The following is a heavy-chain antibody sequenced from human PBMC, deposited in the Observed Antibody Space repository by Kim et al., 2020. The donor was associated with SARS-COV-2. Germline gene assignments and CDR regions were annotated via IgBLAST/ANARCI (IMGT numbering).Heavy chain of an antibody. CDR2: ISYDGSNK. D-gene: IGHD3-22*01. CDR1: GFTFSSYA. J-gene: IGHJ4*02. Sequence: GGSLRLSCAASGFTFSSYAMHWVRQAPGKGLEWVAVISYDGSNKYYADSVKGRFTISRDNSKNTLYLQMNSLRAEDTAVYYCARGEVYDSSGDFDYWGQGTLVTVSS. CDR3: ARGEVYDSSGDFDY. V-gene: IGHV3-30*04.